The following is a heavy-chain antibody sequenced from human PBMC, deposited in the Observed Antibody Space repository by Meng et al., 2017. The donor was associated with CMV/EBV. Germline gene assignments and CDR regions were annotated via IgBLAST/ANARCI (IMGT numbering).Heavy chain of an antibody. CDR3: ARGDGSSHLDFDY. J-gene: IGHJ4*02. Sequence: SVKVSCKASGYTFTSYGISWVRQAPGQGLEWMGGIIPILGIANYAQKFQGRVTITADKSTSTAYMELSSLRSEDTAVYYCARGDGSSHLDFDYWGQGMLVTVSS. V-gene: IGHV1-69*10. CDR2: IIPILGIA. CDR1: GYTFTSYG. D-gene: IGHD6-6*01.